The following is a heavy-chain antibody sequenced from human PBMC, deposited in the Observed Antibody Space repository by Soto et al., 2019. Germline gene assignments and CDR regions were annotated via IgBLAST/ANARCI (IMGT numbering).Heavy chain of an antibody. CDR2: IYYSGST. J-gene: IGHJ5*02. CDR3: ARTFRFGELRPPNWFDP. CDR1: GGSISSGGYY. D-gene: IGHD3-10*01. V-gene: IGHV4-31*03. Sequence: QVQLQESGPGLVKPSQTLSLTCTVSGGSISSGGYYWSWIRQHPGKGLEWIGYIYYSGSTYYNPSLKSRVTISVDTSKIQFSLKLSSVTAADTAVYYCARTFRFGELRPPNWFDPWGQGTLVTVSS.